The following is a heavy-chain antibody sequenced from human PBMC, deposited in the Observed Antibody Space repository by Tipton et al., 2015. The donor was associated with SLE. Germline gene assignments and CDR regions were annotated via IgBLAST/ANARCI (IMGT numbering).Heavy chain of an antibody. Sequence: TLSLTFIVSGGSISSSSYYWGWIRQPPGKGLEWIGSYYYSGSAAYNPSLKSRATISVDTSKDQFSLRLTSVTAADTAVYYCARQLGWGDPFAFDCWGQGTLVTVSS. D-gene: IGHD2-21*01. V-gene: IGHV4-39*01. J-gene: IGHJ4*02. CDR2: YYYSGSA. CDR1: GGSISSSSYY. CDR3: ARQLGWGDPFAFDC.